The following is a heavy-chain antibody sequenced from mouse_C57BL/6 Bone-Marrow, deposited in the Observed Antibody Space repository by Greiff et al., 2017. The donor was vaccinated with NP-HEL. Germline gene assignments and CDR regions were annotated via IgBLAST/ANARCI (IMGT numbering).Heavy chain of an antibody. CDR1: GYTFTSYW. Sequence: VQLQQPGAELVMPGASVKLSCKASGYTFTSYWMHWVKQRPGQGLEWIGEIDPSDSYTNYNQKFKGKSTLTVDKSSSTAYMQLSSLTSEDSAVYYCVRVYYGSSYGFAYWGQGTLVTVSA. V-gene: IGHV1-69*01. J-gene: IGHJ3*01. D-gene: IGHD1-1*01. CDR3: VRVYYGSSYGFAY. CDR2: IDPSDSYT.